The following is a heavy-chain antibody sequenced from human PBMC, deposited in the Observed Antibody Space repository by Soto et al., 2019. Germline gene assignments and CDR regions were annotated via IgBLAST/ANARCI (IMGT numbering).Heavy chain of an antibody. V-gene: IGHV1-69*02. J-gene: IGHJ4*02. CDR1: GGTFSSYT. Sequence: SVKVSCKASGGTFSSYTISWVRQAPGQGLEWMGRIIPILGIANYAQKFQGRVTITADKSTSTAYMELSSLRSEDTAVYYCARVNPAAAAAYYFDYWGQGTLVTVSS. CDR2: IIPILGIA. CDR3: ARVNPAAAAAYYFDY. D-gene: IGHD6-13*01.